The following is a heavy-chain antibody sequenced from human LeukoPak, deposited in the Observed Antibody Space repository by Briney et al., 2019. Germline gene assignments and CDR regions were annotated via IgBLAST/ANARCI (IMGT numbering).Heavy chain of an antibody. CDR2: MNPNSGDT. CDR3: ARRNWNDPYYYYYYMDV. CDR1: GYTFTSYA. J-gene: IGHJ6*03. V-gene: IGHV1-8*01. Sequence: ASVKVSCKASGYTFTSYAMYWVRQAPGQRLEWMGWMNPNSGDTGYAQKFQGRVTITGNTSISTAYMELSSLRSEDTAVYYCARRNWNDPYYYYYYMDVWGKGTTVTVSS. D-gene: IGHD1-20*01.